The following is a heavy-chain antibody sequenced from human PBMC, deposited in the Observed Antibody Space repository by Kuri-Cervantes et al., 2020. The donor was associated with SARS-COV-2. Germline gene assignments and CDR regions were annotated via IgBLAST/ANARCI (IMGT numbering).Heavy chain of an antibody. CDR3: ARAVTDDSSGYKYYFDY. CDR1: GGTFSSYA. J-gene: IGHJ4*02. D-gene: IGHD3-22*01. CDR2: IIPIFGTA. V-gene: IGHV1-69*05. Sequence: SVKVSCKASGGTFSSYAISWVRQAPGQGLEWMGGIIPIFGTANYAPKFQGRVTITTDESTSTAYMELSSLRSEDTAVYYCARAVTDDSSGYKYYFDYWGQGTLVTVSS.